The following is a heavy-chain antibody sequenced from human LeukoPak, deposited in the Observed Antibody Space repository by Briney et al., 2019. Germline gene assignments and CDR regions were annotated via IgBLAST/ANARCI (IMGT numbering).Heavy chain of an antibody. Sequence: LTGGSLRLSCAASGFTLSSYWMSWVRQAPGKGLEWVANIKQDGSEKYYVDSVKGRFNIYRDNAKNSLYLQMNSLRAEDTAVYYCARIYPYSSSWYAYYFDYWGQGTLVTVSS. CDR1: GFTLSSYW. CDR3: ARIYPYSSSWYAYYFDY. J-gene: IGHJ4*02. CDR2: IKQDGSEK. V-gene: IGHV3-7*01. D-gene: IGHD6-13*01.